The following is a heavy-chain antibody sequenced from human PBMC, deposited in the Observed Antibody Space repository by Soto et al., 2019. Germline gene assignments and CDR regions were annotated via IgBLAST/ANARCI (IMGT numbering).Heavy chain of an antibody. CDR3: AGSEAAGLDY. D-gene: IGHD2-15*01. CDR1: GGSMTSSNW. CDR2: AHHSGRT. V-gene: IGHV4-4*02. Sequence: QVQLQESGPGLVKPSGTLSLTCTVSGGSMTSSNWWNWVRQSPGKGLEWIGEAHHSGRTNYNPSLXRXGXIXXHTSKNQVSLKLSSVTAAATAVDYCAGSEAAGLDYWGQGTRVTVSS. J-gene: IGHJ4*02.